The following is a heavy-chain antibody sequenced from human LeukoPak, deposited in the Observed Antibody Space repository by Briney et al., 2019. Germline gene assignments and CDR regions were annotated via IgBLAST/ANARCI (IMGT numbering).Heavy chain of an antibody. CDR1: GLTFSTYW. D-gene: IGHD3-22*01. CDR2: IKSDGST. Sequence: GGSLRLSCAASGLTFSTYWMHWVRQAPGKGLVWVSRIKSDGSTNYADSVRGRFTISRDNAKNTVSLQMNSLRPEDTGVYYCARAPSEIGGYYPEYFRHWGQGTLVTVSS. V-gene: IGHV3-74*01. J-gene: IGHJ1*01. CDR3: ARAPSEIGGYYPEYFRH.